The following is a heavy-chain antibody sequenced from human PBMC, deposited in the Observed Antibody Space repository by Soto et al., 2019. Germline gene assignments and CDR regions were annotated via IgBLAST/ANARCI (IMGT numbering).Heavy chain of an antibody. CDR1: GYTFTTYG. D-gene: IGHD5-18*01. V-gene: IGHV1-18*04. J-gene: IGHJ6*02. CDR2: ISAYNGNT. Sequence: QVHLVQSGAEVKKPGASVKVSCKTSGYTFTTYGISWVRQAPGQGLEWMGWISAYNGNTNYAQKLQGRVTMTTDTSKSTAYLGLRRLRSDDTAVYYCARDVYSYGYYAMDVWGQGTTVTVSS. CDR3: ARDVYSYGYYAMDV.